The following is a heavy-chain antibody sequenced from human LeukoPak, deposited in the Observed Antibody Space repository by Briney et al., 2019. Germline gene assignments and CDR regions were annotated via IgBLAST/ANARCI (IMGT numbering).Heavy chain of an antibody. J-gene: IGHJ4*02. CDR3: ANRISELLAGIDY. Sequence: GGSLRLSCAASGFTFSSYAMSWVRQAPGKGLEWVSAISGSGGSTYYADSVKGRFTISRDNSKNTLYLQMNSLRAEDTAVYYCANRISELLAGIDYWGQGTLVTVSS. V-gene: IGHV3-23*01. CDR2: ISGSGGST. D-gene: IGHD6-19*01. CDR1: GFTFSSYA.